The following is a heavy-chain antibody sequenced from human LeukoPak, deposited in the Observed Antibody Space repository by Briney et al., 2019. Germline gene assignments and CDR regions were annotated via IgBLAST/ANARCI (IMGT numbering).Heavy chain of an antibody. CDR2: IYYSRST. CDR1: GGSISSYY. Sequence: PSETLSLTCTVSGGSISSYYWSWIRQPPGKGLEWIGYIYYSRSTNYNPSLKSRVTISVDTSKNQFSLKLSSVTAADTAVYYCARGQGSGSYYFDYWGQGTLVTVSS. J-gene: IGHJ4*02. CDR3: ARGQGSGSYYFDY. V-gene: IGHV4-59*01. D-gene: IGHD3-10*01.